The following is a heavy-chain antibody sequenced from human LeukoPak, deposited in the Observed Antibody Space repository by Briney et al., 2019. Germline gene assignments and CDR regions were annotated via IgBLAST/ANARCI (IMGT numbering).Heavy chain of an antibody. CDR2: IYHSGST. D-gene: IGHD5-24*01. Sequence: PSETLSLTCAVSGGSISSSNWWSWVRQPPGKGLEWIGEIYHSGSTNYNPSLKSRVTISVDKSKNQFSLKLTSVTAADTAVYYCARYGDKRGAFDIWGQGTMVTVSS. J-gene: IGHJ3*02. V-gene: IGHV4-4*02. CDR1: GGSISSSNW. CDR3: ARYGDKRGAFDI.